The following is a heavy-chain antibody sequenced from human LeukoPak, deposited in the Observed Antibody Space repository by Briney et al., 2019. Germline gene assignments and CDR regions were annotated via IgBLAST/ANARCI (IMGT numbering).Heavy chain of an antibody. CDR2: INHSGST. CDR1: GGSFSGYY. Sequence: SETLSLTCAVYGGSFSGYYWSWIRQPPGKGLEWIGEINHSGSTNYNPSLKSRVTISVDTSKNQFSLKLSSVTAADTAVYYCARAYYYDSSGYYFLGYYYYYMDVWGKGTTVTVSS. D-gene: IGHD3-22*01. J-gene: IGHJ6*03. CDR3: ARAYYYDSSGYYFLGYYYYYMDV. V-gene: IGHV4-34*01.